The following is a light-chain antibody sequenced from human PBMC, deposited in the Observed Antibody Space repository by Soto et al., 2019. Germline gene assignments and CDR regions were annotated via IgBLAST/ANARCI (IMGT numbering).Light chain of an antibody. J-gene: IGLJ2*01. Sequence: QSALTQPASLSGSPGQSITISCTGTDSDVGGYNYVSWYQQHPGKAPKLIIYGVTNRPSGVSNRFSGSKSGNTASLTISGLQAEDEADYYCSSYTTRSTYVVLGGGTKLTVL. V-gene: IGLV2-14*01. CDR2: GVT. CDR3: SSYTTRSTYVV. CDR1: DSDVGGYNY.